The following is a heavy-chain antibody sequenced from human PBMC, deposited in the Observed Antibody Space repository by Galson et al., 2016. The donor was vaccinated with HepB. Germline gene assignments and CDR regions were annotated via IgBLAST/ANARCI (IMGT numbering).Heavy chain of an antibody. V-gene: IGHV1-2*04. CDR3: ARDYYFGMDF. CDR2: INPNSGGT. J-gene: IGHJ6*02. CDR1: GYTFTGYY. Sequence: SVKVSCKASGYTFTGYYIHWVRQAPGQGLEWMGWINPNSGGTKYAQKFQGWVTMTRDTSISTAYMELSRLRSDDTAVYYCARDYYFGMDFWVQGTTVTVTS.